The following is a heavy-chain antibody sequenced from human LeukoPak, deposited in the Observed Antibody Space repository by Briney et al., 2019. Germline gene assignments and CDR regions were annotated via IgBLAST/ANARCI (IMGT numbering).Heavy chain of an antibody. CDR1: GFTFSGSA. D-gene: IGHD1-26*01. V-gene: IGHV3-73*01. CDR2: IDKKDKGYATAT. J-gene: IGHJ5*02. CDR3: TRDGGTYNWFDP. Sequence: GGSLRLSCAASGFTFSGSAIHWVRQSSGKGLEWLCQIDKKDKGYATATAYAASVTGRFTISRDDSINTAYLQMKNLKTEDTALYYCTRDGGTYNWFDPWGQGTLVTVSS.